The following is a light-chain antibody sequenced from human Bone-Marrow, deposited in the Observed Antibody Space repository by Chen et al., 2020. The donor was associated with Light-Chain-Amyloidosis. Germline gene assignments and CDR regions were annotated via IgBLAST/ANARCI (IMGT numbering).Light chain of an antibody. Sequence: SYVLTQPSSVSVAPGQTATIACGGNNIGSTSVHWYQQTPGQAPLLVVYDDSDRPSGIPVRLSGSNSGNTATLTSSRVEAGDEADDYCQVWDRSSDRPVFGGGTKLTVL. CDR2: DDS. CDR1: NIGSTS. J-gene: IGLJ3*02. CDR3: QVWDRSSDRPV. V-gene: IGLV3-21*02.